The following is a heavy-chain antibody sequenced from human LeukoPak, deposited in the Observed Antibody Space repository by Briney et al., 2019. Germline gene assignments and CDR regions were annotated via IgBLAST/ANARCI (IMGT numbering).Heavy chain of an antibody. CDR1: GGSISSGGYS. Sequence: PSETLSLTCAVSGGSISSGGYSWSWIRQPPGKGLEWIGYIYHSGSTYYNPSLKSRVTISVDRSKNQFSLKLSSVTAADTAVCYCARGKYYYDSSGYSWYFDYWGQGTLVTVSS. D-gene: IGHD3-22*01. CDR3: ARGKYYYDSSGYSWYFDY. CDR2: IYHSGST. V-gene: IGHV4-30-2*01. J-gene: IGHJ4*02.